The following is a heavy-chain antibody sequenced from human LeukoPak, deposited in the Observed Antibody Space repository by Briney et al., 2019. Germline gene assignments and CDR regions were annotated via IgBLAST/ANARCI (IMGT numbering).Heavy chain of an antibody. CDR2: IIPGFGTA. D-gene: IGHD3-3*01. V-gene: IGHV1-69*13. Sequence: SVKVSCKASGGTFSSYAISWVRQAPGQGLEWMGGIIPGFGTANYAQKFQGRVTITADESTNTVYMELSNLRSEDTAVYSCARNLYHDDFWSGYIAYWGQGRLLPISS. CDR3: ARNLYHDDFWSGYIAY. CDR1: GGTFSSYA. J-gene: IGHJ4*02.